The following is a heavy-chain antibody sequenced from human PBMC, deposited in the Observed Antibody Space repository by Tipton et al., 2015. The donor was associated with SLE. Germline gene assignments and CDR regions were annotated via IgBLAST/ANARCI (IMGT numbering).Heavy chain of an antibody. D-gene: IGHD1-26*01. V-gene: IGHV4-59*07. CDR3: ARHFSGSYSFDY. J-gene: IGHJ4*02. CDR2: IYSSGST. CDR1: GGSMSIYK. Sequence: TLSLTCIVSGGSMSIYKWSWIRQTPGKGLEWIGFIYSSGSTMYNPSLKSRVTISVDTSKNQFSLTLTSVTAADTALYYCARHFSGSYSFDYWGQGKLVTVSS.